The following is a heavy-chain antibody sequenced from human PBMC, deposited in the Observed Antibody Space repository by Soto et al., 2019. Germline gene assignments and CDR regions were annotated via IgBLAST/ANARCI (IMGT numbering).Heavy chain of an antibody. D-gene: IGHD1-26*01. CDR2: IHYSGTS. CDR1: GDSIGSSSQY. V-gene: IGHV4-39*01. J-gene: IGHJ5*02. CDR3: ARHWIAGSTIP. Sequence: SETLSLTCSVSGDSIGSSSQYWGGIRQPPGRGLERIGSIHYSGTSYYNPSLKSRVTISVDTSKNKLSLKLSSVTAADTAVYFCARHWIAGSTIPWGQGTLVTVSS.